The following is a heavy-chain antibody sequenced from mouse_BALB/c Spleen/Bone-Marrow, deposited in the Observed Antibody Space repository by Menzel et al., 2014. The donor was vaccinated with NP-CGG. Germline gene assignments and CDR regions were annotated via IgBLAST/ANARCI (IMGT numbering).Heavy chain of an antibody. CDR1: GFNIKDTY. D-gene: IGHD2-4*01. CDR3: ATMITDWYFDD. J-gene: IGHJ1*01. V-gene: IGHV14-3*02. Sequence: EVQLVESGAELVKPGASVKLSCTASGFNIKDTYMHWVKQRPEQGLEWIGRIDPANGNTKYDPKFQGKATITADTSSNTAYLQLSSLTSEDTAVYYCATMITDWYFDDWGAGTTVTVSS. CDR2: IDPANGNT.